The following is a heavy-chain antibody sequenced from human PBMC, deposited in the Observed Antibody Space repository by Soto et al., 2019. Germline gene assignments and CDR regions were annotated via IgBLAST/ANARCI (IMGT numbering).Heavy chain of an antibody. Sequence: SETLSLTCAVSSGSISSSNWWSWVRQPPGKGLEWIGEIYHSGSTNYNPSLKSRVTISVDKSKNQFSLKLSSVTAADTAVYYCASELYSGYDHHFDYWGQGTLVTVSS. J-gene: IGHJ4*02. CDR3: ASELYSGYDHHFDY. D-gene: IGHD5-12*01. CDR1: SGSISSSNW. V-gene: IGHV4-4*02. CDR2: IYHSGST.